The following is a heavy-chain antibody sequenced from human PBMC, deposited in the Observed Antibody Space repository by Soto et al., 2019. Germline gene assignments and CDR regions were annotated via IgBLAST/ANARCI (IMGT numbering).Heavy chain of an antibody. J-gene: IGHJ4*02. CDR1: GGTFSSYA. D-gene: IGHD4-17*01. Sequence: QVQLVQSGAEVKKPGSSVKVSCKASGGTFSSYAISWVRRAPGQGLEWMGGIIPIFGTANYAQKFQGRVTITADESTSTAYMELSSLRSEDTAVYYCAGRTPTVTCCGSFDYWGQGTLVTVSS. V-gene: IGHV1-69*01. CDR3: AGRTPTVTCCGSFDY. CDR2: IIPIFGTA.